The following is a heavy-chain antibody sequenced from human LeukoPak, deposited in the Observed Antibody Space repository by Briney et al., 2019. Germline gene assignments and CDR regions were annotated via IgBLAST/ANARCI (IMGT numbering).Heavy chain of an antibody. Sequence: GGSLRLSCAASGFTFSRSAMEWVRQAPGKGLEWVSSISGSSDYICYADSVKGRFTISRDNTKNSVSLQMNSLRAEDTAVYYCARLYCNGGSCYGKYYFDYWGQGALVTVSS. CDR3: ARLYCNGGSCYGKYYFDY. D-gene: IGHD2-15*01. CDR1: GFTFSRSA. CDR2: ISGSSDYI. J-gene: IGHJ4*02. V-gene: IGHV3-21*01.